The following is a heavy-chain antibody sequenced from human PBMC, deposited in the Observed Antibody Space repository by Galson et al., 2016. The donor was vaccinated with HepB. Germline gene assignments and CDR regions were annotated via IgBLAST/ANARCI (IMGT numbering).Heavy chain of an antibody. Sequence: SLRLSCAASGFRFGDYAMNWVRQVSGKGLEWVAGINWQSGNVSYAGSVAGRFTVSRDNAENTLYLQMNSLRPEDTARYYCARENRNDISSWYGGMDFWGQGTTVTVS. CDR3: ARENRNDISSWYGGMDF. V-gene: IGHV3-9*01. CDR2: INWQSGNV. CDR1: GFRFGDYA. D-gene: IGHD3-22*01. J-gene: IGHJ6*02.